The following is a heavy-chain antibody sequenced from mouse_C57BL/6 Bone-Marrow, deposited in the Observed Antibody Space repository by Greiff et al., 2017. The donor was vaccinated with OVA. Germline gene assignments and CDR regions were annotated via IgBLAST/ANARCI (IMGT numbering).Heavy chain of an antibody. CDR1: GYTFTSYW. CDR3: VRGITTVVGYAMDY. J-gene: IGHJ4*01. Sequence: QVQLQQPGAELVKPGASVTMSCKASGYTFTSYWITWVKQRPGQGLEWIGDIYPGSGSTNYNEKFKSKATLTVDTSSSTAYMQLSSLTSEDSAVYDGVRGITTVVGYAMDYWGKGTSVTVSS. V-gene: IGHV1-55*01. CDR2: IYPGSGST. D-gene: IGHD1-1*01.